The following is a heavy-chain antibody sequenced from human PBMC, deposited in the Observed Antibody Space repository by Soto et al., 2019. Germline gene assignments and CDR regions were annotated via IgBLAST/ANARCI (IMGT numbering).Heavy chain of an antibody. D-gene: IGHD3-9*01. V-gene: IGHV3-23*01. Sequence: PWWSLRLSCSASVFTFSNNAMSWFRQAPGKGLEWVSSVSGSGGTTYFADSVKGRFTISRDNSMNTLYLQMSSLRADDTAVYYCAKGGLLRYFEWGQGTLVTVSS. CDR2: VSGSGGTT. CDR3: AKGGLLRYFE. CDR1: VFTFSNNA. J-gene: IGHJ4*02.